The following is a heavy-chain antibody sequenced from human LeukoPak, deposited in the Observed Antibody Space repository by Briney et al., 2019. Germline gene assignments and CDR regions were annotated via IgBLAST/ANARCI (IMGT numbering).Heavy chain of an antibody. V-gene: IGHV1-24*01. CDR3: ATDRVYRSSGRSWGFFDY. J-gene: IGHJ4*02. D-gene: IGHD6-19*01. Sequence: GASVKVSCKISGYGLSDLSIHWVREAPGEGLERMGGFDSENNKMVYSQKFQGRVTMTEDTSADTAYMELTSLRSEDTAVYFCATDRVYRSSGRSWGFFDYWGQGTLVIVSS. CDR2: FDSENNKM. CDR1: GYGLSDLS.